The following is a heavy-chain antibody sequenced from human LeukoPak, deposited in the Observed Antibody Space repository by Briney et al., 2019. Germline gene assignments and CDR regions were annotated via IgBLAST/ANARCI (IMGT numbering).Heavy chain of an antibody. CDR1: GGSISSYY. V-gene: IGHV4-59*01. Sequence: SETLSLTCTVSGGSISSYYWSWIRQPPGKGLEWIGYIYYSGSTNYNPSLKSRATISVDTSKNQFSLKLSSVTAADTAVYYCARGYDILTGDHNWFDPWGQGTLVTVSS. CDR2: IYYSGST. CDR3: ARGYDILTGDHNWFDP. J-gene: IGHJ5*02. D-gene: IGHD3-9*01.